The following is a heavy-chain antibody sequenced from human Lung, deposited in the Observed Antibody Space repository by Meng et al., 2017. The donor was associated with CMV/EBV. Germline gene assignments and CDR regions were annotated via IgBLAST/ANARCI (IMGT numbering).Heavy chain of an antibody. CDR1: GVSISSNIR. CDR2: IDDSGST. CDR3: ARGKQDAWELLAY. D-gene: IGHD1-26*01. Sequence: HFQESGPGLVKPSGTLSLTCGVSGVSISSNIRWTWVRQPPGKGLEWIGDIDDSGSTNYNPSLNSRISISLDKSKNHFSLKVNSVTAADTAVYYCARGKQDAWELLAYWGQGALVTVSS. J-gene: IGHJ4*02. V-gene: IGHV4-4*02.